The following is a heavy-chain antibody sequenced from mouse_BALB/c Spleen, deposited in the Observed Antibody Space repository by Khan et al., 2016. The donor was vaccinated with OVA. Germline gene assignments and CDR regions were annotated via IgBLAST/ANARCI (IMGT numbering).Heavy chain of an antibody. CDR1: GFTFSSYA. Sequence: EVELVESGGGLVKPGGSLKLSCAASGFTFSSYAMSWVRQTPEKRLEWVASISSGGSTYYPDSVKGRFTISRDNARNILYLQMSSLRSEDTSMSYGASEGLLRRAYYFDYWGQGTTLTVSS. V-gene: IGHV5-6-5*01. CDR3: ASEGLLRRAYYFDY. J-gene: IGHJ2*01. D-gene: IGHD1-2*01. CDR2: ISSGGST.